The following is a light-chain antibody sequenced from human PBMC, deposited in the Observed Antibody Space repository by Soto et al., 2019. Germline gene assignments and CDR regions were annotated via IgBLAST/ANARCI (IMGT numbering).Light chain of an antibody. V-gene: IGKV1-39*01. CDR2: AAS. Sequence: DIQMTQSPSSLSASVGDRVTTTCRASQSITRHLNWYQQKPGKAPNLLIYAASSLQTGVPSRFSGSGSGTDFTLTISSLQPEDFATYYCQQTYSFPWTFGQGTKVDVK. CDR1: QSITRH. CDR3: QQTYSFPWT. J-gene: IGKJ1*01.